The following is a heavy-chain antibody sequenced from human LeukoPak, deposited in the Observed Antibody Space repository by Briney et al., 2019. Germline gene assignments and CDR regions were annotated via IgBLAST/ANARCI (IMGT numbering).Heavy chain of an antibody. D-gene: IGHD3-10*01. V-gene: IGHV3-66*01. J-gene: IGHJ4*02. Sequence: QPGGSLRLSCAASGFTVSNNYMRWVRQAPGKGLEWVSLIYSGGSTYYADSVKGRFIISRDNSKNTLYLQMNSLRAEDTAVYYCAKDGGYYGSGSSKGGGHLDYWGQGTLVTVSS. CDR2: IYSGGST. CDR1: GFTVSNNY. CDR3: AKDGGYYGSGSSKGGGHLDY.